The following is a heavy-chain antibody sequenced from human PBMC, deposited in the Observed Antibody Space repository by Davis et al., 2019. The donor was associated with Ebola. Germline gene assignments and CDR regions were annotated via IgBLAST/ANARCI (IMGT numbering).Heavy chain of an antibody. CDR3: TTLQEGYRSGGSHYRGRWFDP. CDR1: GYTLSELS. CDR2: FESEDGET. D-gene: IGHD2-15*01. J-gene: IGHJ5*02. V-gene: IGHV1-24*01. Sequence: ASVKVSCKVSGYTLSELSIHWVRQAPGKGLEWMGGFESEDGETTYAQEFQGRLTLTEDTSTDTAYMKLSSLRSEDTAVYYCTTLQEGYRSGGSHYRGRWFDPWGQGTLVTVSS.